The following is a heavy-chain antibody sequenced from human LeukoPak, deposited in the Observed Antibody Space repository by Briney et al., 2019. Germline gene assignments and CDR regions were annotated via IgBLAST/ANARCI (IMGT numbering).Heavy chain of an antibody. CDR1: DDSFSSHY. CDR2: ISYIGST. J-gene: IGHJ3*02. CDR3: ARDLVTVTKGFDI. Sequence: SETLSLTCAVSDDSFSSHYWTWIRQPPGKGLEWIGYISYIGSTNYNPSLKSRVTISIDTSKNQFSLKLTSVTAAVTAVYYCARDLVTVTKGFDIWGQGTMVSVSS. D-gene: IGHD4-17*01. V-gene: IGHV4-59*11.